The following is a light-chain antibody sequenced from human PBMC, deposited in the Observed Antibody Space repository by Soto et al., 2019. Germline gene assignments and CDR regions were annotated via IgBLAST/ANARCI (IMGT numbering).Light chain of an antibody. CDR1: QSVGHMF. Sequence: EIVLTQSPDTLSLSPGDRATLSCRASQSVGHMFLAWFQQKPGQAPRLLIFDAYRRATGIPDRFSGSGSGTDFTLTISRLEPEDFAVYYCQQYGRSPWTFGQGTKV. CDR3: QQYGRSPWT. J-gene: IGKJ1*01. V-gene: IGKV3-20*01. CDR2: DAY.